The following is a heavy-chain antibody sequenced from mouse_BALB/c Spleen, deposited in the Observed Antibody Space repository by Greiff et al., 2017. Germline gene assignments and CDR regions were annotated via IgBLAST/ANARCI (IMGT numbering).Heavy chain of an antibody. Sequence: VQLQQSGPELVKPGASVKMSCKASGYTFTSYVMHWVKQKPGQGLEWIGYINPYNDGTKYNDKFKGKATLTSDKSSSTAYMELSSLTSEDSAVYYCASPYYGSSYWYFDVWGAGTTVTVSS. CDR3: ASPYYGSSYWYFDV. V-gene: IGHV1-14*01. J-gene: IGHJ1*01. CDR2: INPYNDGT. CDR1: GYTFTSYV. D-gene: IGHD1-1*01.